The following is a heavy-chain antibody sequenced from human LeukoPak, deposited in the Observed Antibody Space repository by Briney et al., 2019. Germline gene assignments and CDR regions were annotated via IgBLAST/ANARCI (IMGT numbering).Heavy chain of an antibody. Sequence: GGSLRLSCTAWGLTFGDYAMSWVRQAPGKGLDGVGFIRSKAYGGTTEYAASVKGRFTISRDDSKSIAYLQMNSLKTEDTAVYYCTREAGYYDSSGYSPSFDYWGQGTLVTVSS. CDR1: GLTFGDYA. CDR3: TREAGYYDSSGYSPSFDY. CDR2: IRSKAYGGTT. J-gene: IGHJ4*02. D-gene: IGHD3-22*01. V-gene: IGHV3-49*04.